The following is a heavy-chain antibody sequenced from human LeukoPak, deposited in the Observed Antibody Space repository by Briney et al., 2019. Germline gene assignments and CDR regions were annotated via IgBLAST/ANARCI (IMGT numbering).Heavy chain of an antibody. J-gene: IGHJ4*02. CDR2: IYYSGST. CDR1: GGSISSGGYS. D-gene: IGHD4-17*01. Sequence: SQTLSLTCAVSGGSISSGGYSWSWIRQPPGKGLEWIGCIYYSGSTNYNPSLKSRVTISVDTSKNQFSLKLSSVTAADTAVYYCARVESHRPGLRQFDYWGQGTLVTVSS. CDR3: ARVESHRPGLRQFDY. V-gene: IGHV4-61*08.